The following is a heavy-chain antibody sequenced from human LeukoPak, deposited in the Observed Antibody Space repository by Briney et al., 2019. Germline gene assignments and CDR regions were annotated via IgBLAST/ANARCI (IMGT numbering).Heavy chain of an antibody. D-gene: IGHD6-6*01. V-gene: IGHV1-69*05. CDR1: GGTFSSYA. Sequence: GSSVKVSCKASGGTFSSYAISWVRQAPGQGLEWMGGIIPIFGTANYAQKFQGRVTITTDESTSTAYMELSSLRSEDTAVYYCAREGGYSSSSPYYYMDVWGKGTTVTVSS. J-gene: IGHJ6*03. CDR3: AREGGYSSSSPYYYMDV. CDR2: IIPIFGTA.